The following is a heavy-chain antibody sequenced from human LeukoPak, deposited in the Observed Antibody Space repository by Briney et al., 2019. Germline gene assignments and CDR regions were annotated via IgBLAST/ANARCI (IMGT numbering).Heavy chain of an antibody. D-gene: IGHD3-10*01. CDR3: ARGSGSYYNVLFDP. CDR1: GGSISGYY. J-gene: IGHJ5*02. CDR2: IFSSGST. V-gene: IGHV4-59*01. Sequence: SETLSLTCTVSGGSISGYYWTWIRQPPGKGLEWIGYIFSSGSTNYNPSLKSRVTISVDTSKNQFSLKLSSVTAADTAVYYCARGSGSYYNVLFDPWGQGTLVTVSS.